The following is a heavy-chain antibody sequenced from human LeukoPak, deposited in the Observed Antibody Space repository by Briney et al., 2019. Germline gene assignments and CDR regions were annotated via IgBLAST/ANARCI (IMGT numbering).Heavy chain of an antibody. Sequence: GGSLRLSCAASGFTFSSYAMHWVRQAPGKGLEWVAVISYDGSNKYYADSVKGRFTISRDNSKNTLYLQMNSLRAEDTAVYYCARASSGYSYGYSDYWGQGTLVTVSS. CDR1: GFTFSSYA. CDR3: ARASSGYSYGYSDY. V-gene: IGHV3-30*04. D-gene: IGHD5-18*01. J-gene: IGHJ4*02. CDR2: ISYDGSNK.